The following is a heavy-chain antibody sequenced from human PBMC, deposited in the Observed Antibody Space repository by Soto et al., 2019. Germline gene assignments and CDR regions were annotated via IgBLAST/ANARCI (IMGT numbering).Heavy chain of an antibody. CDR3: AKDYYDFWSGYSKPDYFDY. V-gene: IGHV3-30*18. CDR1: GFTFSSYG. J-gene: IGHJ4*02. Sequence: VQLVESGGGVVQPGRSLRLSCAASGFTFSSYGMHWVRQAPGKGLEWVAVISYDGSNKYYADSVKGRFTISRDNSKNTLYLQMNSLRAEDTAVYYCAKDYYDFWSGYSKPDYFDYWGQGTLVTVSS. CDR2: ISYDGSNK. D-gene: IGHD3-3*01.